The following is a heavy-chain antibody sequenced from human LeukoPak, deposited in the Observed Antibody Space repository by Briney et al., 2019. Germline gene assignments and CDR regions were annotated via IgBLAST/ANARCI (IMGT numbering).Heavy chain of an antibody. D-gene: IGHD3-16*02. CDR3: AKDLVITYGGVIEIYYLDY. Sequence: GGSLRLSCAASGFTFSSYAMSWVRQAPGKGLEWVSAISGSGGSTYYADSVKGRFTISRDNSNITMYLQMNSLRAEETAEYCCAKDLVITYGGVIEIYYLDYWGRGSLVSVSS. J-gene: IGHJ4*02. V-gene: IGHV3-23*01. CDR1: GFTFSSYA. CDR2: ISGSGGST.